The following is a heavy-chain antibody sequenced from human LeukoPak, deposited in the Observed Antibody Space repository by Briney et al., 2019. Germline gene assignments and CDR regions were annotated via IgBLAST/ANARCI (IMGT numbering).Heavy chain of an antibody. J-gene: IGHJ4*02. CDR1: GFTISSYW. V-gene: IGHV3-7*01. Sequence: GGSLRLSCAASGFTISSYWMTWVRQAPGKGLEWVANINLDGSEKHYVDSVKGRFTISRDNAKNSLFLQMNSLRAEDTAVYYCAGREYWGQGILVTVSS. CDR3: AGREY. CDR2: INLDGSEK. D-gene: IGHD5-24*01.